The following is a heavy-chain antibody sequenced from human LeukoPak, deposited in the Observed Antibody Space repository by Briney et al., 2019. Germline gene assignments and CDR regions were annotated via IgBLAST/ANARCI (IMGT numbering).Heavy chain of an antibody. CDR3: ARDRTYYDSLDP. V-gene: IGHV3-33*01. Sequence: GGSLRLSCAASGFTFSSYGMHWVRQAPGKGLEWVAVIWYDGSNKYYADSVKGRFTISRDNSKNTLHLQMNSLRAEDTAVYYCARDRTYYDSLDPWGQGTLVTVSS. CDR1: GFTFSSYG. J-gene: IGHJ5*02. D-gene: IGHD3-22*01. CDR2: IWYDGSNK.